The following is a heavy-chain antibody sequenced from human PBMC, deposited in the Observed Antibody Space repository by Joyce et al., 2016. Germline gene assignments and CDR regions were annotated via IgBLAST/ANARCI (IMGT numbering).Heavy chain of an antibody. V-gene: IGHV4-30-2*01. CDR2: IYYRGNT. CDR1: GDSFTTGGYA. Sequence: QLLLQESGPGLVKTSQTLSLTCAVSGDSFTTGGYAWNWIRQPPGNGLEWIGDIYYRGNTNYTPSIQSRITISLDRSKSQFSLKLSSVTAADTDVYYCARAPRGPGYFDSWGQGTLVTVSS. CDR3: ARAPRGPGYFDS. D-gene: IGHD3-10*01. J-gene: IGHJ4*02.